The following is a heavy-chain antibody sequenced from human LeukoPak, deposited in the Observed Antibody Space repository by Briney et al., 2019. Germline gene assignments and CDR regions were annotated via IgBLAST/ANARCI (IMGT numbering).Heavy chain of an antibody. CDR2: VDPEDGET. V-gene: IGHV1-69-2*01. CDR1: GYTFTDYY. CDR3: ATDLGGSYDY. J-gene: IGHJ4*02. D-gene: IGHD1-26*01. Sequence: ASVKVSCKASGYTFTDYYMHWVQQAPGKGLEWMGRVDPEDGETIYAEKFQGRVTITADTSTDTAYMELSSLRSEDTAVYYCATDLGGSYDYWGQGTLVAVSS.